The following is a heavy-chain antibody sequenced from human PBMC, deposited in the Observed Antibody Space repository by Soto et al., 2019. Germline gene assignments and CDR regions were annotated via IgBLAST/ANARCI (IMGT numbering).Heavy chain of an antibody. CDR3: ARENLGVLSSWYFEIHFDY. CDR2: ISSSGGTI. J-gene: IGHJ4*02. V-gene: IGHV3-11*01. CDR1: GFTFSDYY. Sequence: GGSLRLSCAASGFTFSDYYMSWIRQAPGKGLEWVSYISSSGGTIYYADSVKGRFTISRDNAKNSLYLQMNSLRAEDTAVYYCARENLGVLSSWYFEIHFDYWGQGTLVTVSS. D-gene: IGHD6-13*01.